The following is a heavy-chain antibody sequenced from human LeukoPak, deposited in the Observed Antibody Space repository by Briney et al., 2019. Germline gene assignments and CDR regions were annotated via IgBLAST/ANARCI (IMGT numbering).Heavy chain of an antibody. CDR2: IKSDGTGA. Sequence: GGSLRLSCAASTSTGLVWMDWVRKAPGKGLVWVSRIKSDGTGANYADSVKGRFTISRDNSKNMLYLQMNSLRAEDTAVYYCAKPHFDYWGQGTLVTVSS. V-gene: IGHV3-74*01. CDR3: AKPHFDY. J-gene: IGHJ4*02. CDR1: TSTGLVW.